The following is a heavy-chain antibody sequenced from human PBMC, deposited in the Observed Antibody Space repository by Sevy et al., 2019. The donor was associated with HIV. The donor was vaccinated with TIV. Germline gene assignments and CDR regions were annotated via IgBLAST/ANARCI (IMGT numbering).Heavy chain of an antibody. CDR1: GYTFTSYG. J-gene: IGHJ6*02. CDR2: INTNTGNP. CDR3: ARTSRGIVVVAAAQYYYGMDV. Sequence: ASVKVSCKASGYTFTSYGMNWVRQAPGQGLEWMGWINTNTGNPTYAQGFTGRFVFSLDTSVSTAYLQISSLKAEDTAIYYCARTSRGIVVVAAAQYYYGMDVWGQGTTVTVSS. D-gene: IGHD2-2*01. V-gene: IGHV7-4-1*02.